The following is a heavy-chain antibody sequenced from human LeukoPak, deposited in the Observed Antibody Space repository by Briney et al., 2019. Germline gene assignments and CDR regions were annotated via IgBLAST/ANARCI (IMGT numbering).Heavy chain of an antibody. J-gene: IGHJ4*02. Sequence: GGSLRLSCAASGFTFSSYSMNWVRQAPGKGLEWVSYISSSSSTIYYADSVKGRFTISRDNAKNSLYLQMNSLRAEDTAVYYCARDPRYITAAFDYWGQGTLVTVSS. CDR2: ISSSSSTI. D-gene: IGHD1-14*01. CDR3: ARDPRYITAAFDY. V-gene: IGHV3-48*04. CDR1: GFTFSSYS.